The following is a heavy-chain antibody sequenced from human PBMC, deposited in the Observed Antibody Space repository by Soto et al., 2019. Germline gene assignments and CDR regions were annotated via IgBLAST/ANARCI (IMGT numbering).Heavy chain of an antibody. CDR2: IYYSGST. CDR3: ARGMFYDSSGLSWFDP. D-gene: IGHD3-22*01. Sequence: SETMSLTCTVSGGYVSSGSYYWSWIKKPPGKGLEWIGYIYYSGSTNYNPSLKSRVTISVDTSKNQFSLKLSSVTAADTAVYYCARGMFYDSSGLSWFDPWGQGTLVTVSS. V-gene: IGHV4-61*01. J-gene: IGHJ5*02. CDR1: GGYVSSGSYY.